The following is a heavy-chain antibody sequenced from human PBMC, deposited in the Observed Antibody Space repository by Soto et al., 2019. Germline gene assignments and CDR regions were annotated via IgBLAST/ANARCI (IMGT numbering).Heavy chain of an antibody. D-gene: IGHD2-15*01. CDR3: ARALEVVAEFDNWFDP. V-gene: IGHV1-69*01. CDR2: VIPIFGTA. CDR1: GGTFSSYA. Sequence: QVQLVQSGAEVQKPGSSVKVSCKASGGTFSSYAISWLRQAPGQGLEWMGGVIPIFGTANYPQTCQGRVTITADEYRSTAYMELSRLRSDDTAVYYCARALEVVAEFDNWFDPWGQGTLVPVSS. J-gene: IGHJ5*02.